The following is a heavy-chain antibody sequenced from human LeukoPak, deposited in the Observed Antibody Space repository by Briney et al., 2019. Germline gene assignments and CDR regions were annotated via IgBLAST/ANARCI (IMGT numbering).Heavy chain of an antibody. CDR3: ARVWDGYNYGWFDP. Sequence: ASVKVSCKASGYTFTGYYMHWVRQAPGQGLEWVGRINPNSGGTNYAQKFQGRVTMTRDTSISTAYMELSRLRSDDTAVYYCARVWDGYNYGWFDPWGRGTLVTVSS. CDR1: GYTFTGYY. J-gene: IGHJ5*02. V-gene: IGHV1-2*06. CDR2: INPNSGGT. D-gene: IGHD5-24*01.